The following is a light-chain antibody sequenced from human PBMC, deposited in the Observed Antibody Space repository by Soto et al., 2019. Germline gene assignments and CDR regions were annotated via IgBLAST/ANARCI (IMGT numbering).Light chain of an antibody. CDR2: GAS. V-gene: IGKV2-28*01. J-gene: IGKJ5*01. Sequence: DIVMTQSPLSLPVTPGEPASISCRSRQSLLHSNGYNSLDWYLQKPGQSPQLLIYGASSRATGIPDRFSGSGSGTDFTLTISRLEPEDFAVYYCQQYGSSPITFGQGTRLEIK. CDR1: QSLLHSNGYNS. CDR3: QQYGSSPIT.